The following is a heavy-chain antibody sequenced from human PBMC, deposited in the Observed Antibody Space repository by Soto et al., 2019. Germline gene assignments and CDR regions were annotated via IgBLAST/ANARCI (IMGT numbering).Heavy chain of an antibody. J-gene: IGHJ6*01. D-gene: IGHD2-21*02. CDR3: ARDLWGYCGTDCYPLDV. V-gene: IGHV4-59*01. CDR1: GGSISGYY. Sequence: PSETLSLTCTVSGGSISGYYWSWIRQPPGKGLEWIGYMYNTGSTVYNPSFKSRVTTSVDTSKNQFSLKLNSVTAADTAVYYCARDLWGYCGTDCYPLDVWGQGTTVT. CDR2: MYNTGST.